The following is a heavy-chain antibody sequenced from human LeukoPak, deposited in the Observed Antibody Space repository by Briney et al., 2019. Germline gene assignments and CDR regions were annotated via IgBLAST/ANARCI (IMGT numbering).Heavy chain of an antibody. CDR1: GGSISSYY. CDR3: ARAHGHYYDSSGYYLDY. V-gene: IGHV4-59*01. CDR2: IYYSGST. D-gene: IGHD3-22*01. Sequence: PSETLSLTCTVSGGSISSYYWSWIRQPLGKGLEWIGYIYYSGSTNYNPSLKSRVTISVDTSKNQFSLKLSSVTAADTAVYYCARAHGHYYDSSGYYLDYWGQGTLVTVSS. J-gene: IGHJ4*02.